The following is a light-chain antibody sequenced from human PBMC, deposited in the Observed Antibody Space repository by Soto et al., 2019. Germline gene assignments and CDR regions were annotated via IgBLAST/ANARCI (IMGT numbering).Light chain of an antibody. CDR1: QSVDSNY. Sequence: ENVLTQSPGTLSLSPGERATLSCRASQSVDSNYLAWYQHKSGQTPRLLLYGTSTRATGIPDRFSGSGSGTDFTLAINGLEPEDFAVYYCQQYGSSVYTFGQGTKLEIK. J-gene: IGKJ2*01. CDR2: GTS. CDR3: QQYGSSVYT. V-gene: IGKV3-20*01.